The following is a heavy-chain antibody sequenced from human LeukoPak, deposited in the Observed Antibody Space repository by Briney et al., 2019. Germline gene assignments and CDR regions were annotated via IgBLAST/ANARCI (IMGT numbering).Heavy chain of an antibody. J-gene: IGHJ4*02. CDR3: AKRVLYSFPHPNFDY. CDR1: GFTFSNYA. D-gene: IGHD5-18*01. V-gene: IGHV3-23*01. Sequence: PGGSLRLSCAASGFTFSNYAMSWVRQAPGKGLEWVSAISGSGGHTYYPDSVKGRFTISRDNSRNPLYLQMNSLRAEDTAVYYCAKRVLYSFPHPNFDYWGQGTLVTVSS. CDR2: ISGSGGHT.